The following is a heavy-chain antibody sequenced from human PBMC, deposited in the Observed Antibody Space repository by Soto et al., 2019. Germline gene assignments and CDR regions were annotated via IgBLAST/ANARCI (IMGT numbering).Heavy chain of an antibody. D-gene: IGHD6-13*01. V-gene: IGHV3-23*01. CDR3: AKCSSSWRPHYYYGMDV. CDR2: ISGSGGST. J-gene: IGHJ6*02. CDR1: GFTFSSYA. Sequence: GGSLRLSCAASGFTFSSYAMSWVRQAPGKGLEWVSAISGSGGSTYYADSVKGRFTISRDNSKNTLYLQMNSLRAEDTAVYYCAKCSSSWRPHYYYGMDVWGQGTTVTVSS.